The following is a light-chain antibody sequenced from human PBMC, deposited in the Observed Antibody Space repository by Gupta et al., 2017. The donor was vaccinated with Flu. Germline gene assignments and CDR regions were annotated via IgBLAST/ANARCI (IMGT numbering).Light chain of an antibody. V-gene: IGLV3-25*02. CDR2: KDS. Sequence: SYELTQPPSVSVSPGQTARITCSGDALPKQYTHWYQLKPGRAPVLVIFKDSERPSGIPERFSGSSSGTTVTLTISGVQPEDEAYYHCHSADNTATHQVFGGGTKLTVL. CDR1: ALPKQY. CDR3: HSADNTATHQV. J-gene: IGLJ2*01.